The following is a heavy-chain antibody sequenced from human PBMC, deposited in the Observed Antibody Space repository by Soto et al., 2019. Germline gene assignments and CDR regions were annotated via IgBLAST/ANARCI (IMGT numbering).Heavy chain of an antibody. CDR3: VRPPSRGPYAFDI. J-gene: IGHJ3*02. CDR2: INPSGGST. Sequence: QVQLVQSGAEVKKPGASVKVSCKASGYTFTSYYMHWVRQAPGQGLEWMGIINPSGGSTSYAQKFQGRVTMTRDTSTSTVYMELSSLRSEDTAVYYCVRPPSRGPYAFDIWGQGTMVTVSS. V-gene: IGHV1-46*01. CDR1: GYTFTSYY.